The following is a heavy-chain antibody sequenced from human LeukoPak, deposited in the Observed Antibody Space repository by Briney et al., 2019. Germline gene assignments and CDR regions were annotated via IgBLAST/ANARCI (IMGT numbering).Heavy chain of an antibody. CDR1: GGSISNYY. J-gene: IGHJ4*02. D-gene: IGHD2-21*02. V-gene: IGHV4-4*07. CDR2: IYAGRNT. CDR3: AREHKDYDGDGYYYGY. Sequence: SETLSLTCTVSGGSISNYYWSWIRQPAGKGLEWIGRIYAGRNTDHNPSLKSRVTMSLDSSKNQFSLRLTFVTAADTAVYYCAREHKDYDGDGYYYGYWGQGTLVTVSS.